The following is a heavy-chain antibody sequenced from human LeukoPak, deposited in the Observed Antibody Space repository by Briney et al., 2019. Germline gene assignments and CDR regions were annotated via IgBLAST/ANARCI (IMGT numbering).Heavy chain of an antibody. CDR2: INHSGST. CDR1: GGSFSGYY. J-gene: IGHJ4*02. D-gene: IGHD3-22*01. V-gene: IGHV4-34*01. Sequence: SETLSLTCAVYGGSFSGYYWSWIRQPPGKGLEWIGEINHSGSTSYNPSLKSRVTISVDTSKNQFSLKLSSVTAADTAVYYCARGYDSSGYVDYWGQGTLVTVSS. CDR3: ARGYDSSGYVDY.